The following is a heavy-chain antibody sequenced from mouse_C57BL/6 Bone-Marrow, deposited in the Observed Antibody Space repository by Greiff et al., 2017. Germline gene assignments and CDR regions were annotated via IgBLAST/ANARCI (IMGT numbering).Heavy chain of an antibody. CDR3: ARGNYYYGSSYGYFDV. D-gene: IGHD1-1*01. Sequence: EVMLVESGGGLVKPGGSLKLSCAASGFTFSSYAMSWVRQTPEKRLEWVATISDGGSYTYYPDNVKGRFTISRDNAKNNLYLQMSHLKSEDTAMYYCARGNYYYGSSYGYFDVWGTGTTVTVSS. J-gene: IGHJ1*03. CDR1: GFTFSSYA. V-gene: IGHV5-4*03. CDR2: ISDGGSYT.